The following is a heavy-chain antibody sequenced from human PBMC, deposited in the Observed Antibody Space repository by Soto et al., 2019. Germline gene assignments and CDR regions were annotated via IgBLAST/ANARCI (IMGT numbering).Heavy chain of an antibody. D-gene: IGHD3-22*01. CDR1: GYTFTSYG. J-gene: IGHJ4*02. V-gene: IGHV1-18*01. Sequence: QVKLVQSGAEVKKPGASVKVSCKASGYTFTSYGISWVRQAPGQGLEWMGWISAYNGNTNYAQKLQGRVTISTDTSTSTAYLEMRSLRSDVTAVYYCARDVGPYDSSGYCSFYYWGQGTLFTVSS. CDR2: ISAYNGNT. CDR3: ARDVGPYDSSGYCSFYY.